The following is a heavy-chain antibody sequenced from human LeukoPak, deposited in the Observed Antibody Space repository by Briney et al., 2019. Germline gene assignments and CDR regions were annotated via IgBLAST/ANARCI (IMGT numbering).Heavy chain of an antibody. CDR2: FYSGGST. CDR1: GLTVSRNY. D-gene: IGHD3-22*01. J-gene: IGHJ4*02. Sequence: GGSLRLSCAASGLTVSRNYMSWVRQAPGKGLEWVSVFYSGGSTYYADSVKGRFTISRDNSKNTLYLQMDSLRAEDTAVYYCARDLYYDSSSYYPGDYWGQGTLVTVSS. CDR3: ARDLYYDSSSYYPGDY. V-gene: IGHV3-66*01.